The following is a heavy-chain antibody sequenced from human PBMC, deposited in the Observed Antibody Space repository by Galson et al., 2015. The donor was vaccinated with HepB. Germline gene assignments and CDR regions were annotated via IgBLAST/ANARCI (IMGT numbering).Heavy chain of an antibody. D-gene: IGHD3-22*01. CDR3: ARRAYYDSSGYYLGWYFDL. CDR2: IDPSDSYT. CDR1: GYSFTSYW. J-gene: IGHJ2*01. Sequence: SGAEVKKPGESLRISCKGSGYSFTSYWISWVRQMPGKGLEWMGRIDPSDSYTNYSPSFQGHVTISADKSISTAYLQWSSLKASDTAMYYCARRAYYDSSGYYLGWYFDLWGRGTLATVSS. V-gene: IGHV5-10-1*01.